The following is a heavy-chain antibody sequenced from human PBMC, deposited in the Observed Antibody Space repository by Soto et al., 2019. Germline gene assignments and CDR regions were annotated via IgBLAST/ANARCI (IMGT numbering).Heavy chain of an antibody. J-gene: IGHJ6*03. CDR1: GYTFTSYG. CDR2: ISAYNGNT. V-gene: IGHV1-18*01. CDR3: ARFRYEQLELNSMDV. D-gene: IGHD6-6*01. Sequence: QVQLVQSGAEVKKPGASVKVSCKASGYTFTSYGISWVRQAPGQGLEWMGWISAYNGNTNYAQKPQGRVTMTTDTSTSTAYVELKSLRSDDTAGYYCARFRYEQLELNSMDVWGKGTTVTVSS.